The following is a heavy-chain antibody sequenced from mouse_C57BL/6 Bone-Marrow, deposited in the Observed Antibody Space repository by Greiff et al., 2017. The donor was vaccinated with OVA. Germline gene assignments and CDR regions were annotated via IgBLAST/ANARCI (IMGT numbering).Heavy chain of an antibody. D-gene: IGHD2-4*01. V-gene: IGHV3-6*01. Sequence: EVHLVESGPGLVKPSQSLSLTCSATGYSITSCYYWYWLRQFQGNQLEWMGYISYDGSNNYDPSLKNRISITRDTSKNQFFLKLNSVTTEDTATYCCAREREDYGGSYYFDFWGQGTTLTVSS. CDR3: AREREDYGGSYYFDF. CDR2: ISYDGSN. J-gene: IGHJ2*01. CDR1: GYSITSCYY.